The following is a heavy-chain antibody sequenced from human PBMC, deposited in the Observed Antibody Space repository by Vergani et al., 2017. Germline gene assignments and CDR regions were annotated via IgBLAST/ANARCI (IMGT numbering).Heavy chain of an antibody. D-gene: IGHD2-2*01. Sequence: EVQLLESGGGLVQPGGSLRLSCEASGFSFPGYAMSWVRQAPGKGLEWVSSVSGSSATPYYADSVKGRFTISRDNAKNSLYLQMNSLRAEDTAVYYCARGAGYCSSTSCPPTLRHYYYYIDVWGKGTTVTVSS. CDR3: ARGAGYCSSTSCPPTLRHYYYYIDV. V-gene: IGHV3-23*01. J-gene: IGHJ6*03. CDR1: GFSFPGYA. CDR2: VSGSSATP.